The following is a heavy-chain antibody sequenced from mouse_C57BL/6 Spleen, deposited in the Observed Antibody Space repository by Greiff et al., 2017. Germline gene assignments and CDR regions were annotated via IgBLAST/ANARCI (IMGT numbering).Heavy chain of an antibody. Sequence: VQLQESGAELVKPGASVKISCKASGYAFSSYWMNWVKQRPGKGLEWIGQIYPGDGDTNYNGKFKGKATLTAVKSSSTAYMQLSSLTSEDSAVYFCARSGGNYAMDDWGQGTSVTVSS. CDR2: IYPGDGDT. J-gene: IGHJ4*01. D-gene: IGHD3-1*01. CDR1: GYAFSSYW. CDR3: ARSGGNYAMDD. V-gene: IGHV1-80*01.